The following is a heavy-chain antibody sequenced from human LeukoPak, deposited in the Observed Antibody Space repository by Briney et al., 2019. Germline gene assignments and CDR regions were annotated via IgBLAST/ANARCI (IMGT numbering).Heavy chain of an antibody. J-gene: IGHJ5*02. CDR3: ASDEDIVVVVAATPFDP. CDR1: GYTFTSYD. V-gene: IGHV1-8*01. D-gene: IGHD2-15*01. CDR2: MNPNSGNT. Sequence: ASVKVSCKASGYTFTSYDINWVRQATGQGLEWMGWMNPNSGNTGYAQKFQGRVTMTRNTSISTAYMELSSLRSEDTAVYYCASDEDIVVVVAATPFDPWGQGTLVTVSS.